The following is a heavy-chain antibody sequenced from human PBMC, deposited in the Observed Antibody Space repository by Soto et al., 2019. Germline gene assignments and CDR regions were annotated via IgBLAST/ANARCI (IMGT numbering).Heavy chain of an antibody. V-gene: IGHV3-33*01. Sequence: VGSLRLSCAASGFTFNSYGFNWVRQAPGKGLEWVAVIWYDGNTKYYADSVKGRFTISRDNLKNTLYLQMNSLTAEDTAVYYCARPLVAPVAGPYYYGMDVWGQGTTVTVSS. CDR2: IWYDGNTK. CDR3: ARPLVAPVAGPYYYGMDV. D-gene: IGHD6-19*01. J-gene: IGHJ6*02. CDR1: GFTFNSYG.